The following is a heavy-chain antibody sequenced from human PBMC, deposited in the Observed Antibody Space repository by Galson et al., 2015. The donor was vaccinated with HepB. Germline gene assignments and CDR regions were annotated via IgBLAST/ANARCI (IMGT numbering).Heavy chain of an antibody. CDR2: MNPNSGNT. Sequence: GLEWMGWMNPNSGNTGYAQKFQGRVTMTRNTSTSTAYMELSSLRSEDTAVYYCARGSYYDFWSGYYTTTYYYYGMDVWGQGTTVTVSS. V-gene: IGHV1-8*01. D-gene: IGHD3-3*01. CDR3: ARGSYYDFWSGYYTTTYYYYGMDV. J-gene: IGHJ6*02.